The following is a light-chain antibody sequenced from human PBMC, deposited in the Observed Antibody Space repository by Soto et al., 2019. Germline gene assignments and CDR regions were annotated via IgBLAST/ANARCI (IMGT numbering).Light chain of an antibody. CDR1: SSNIGSNY. CDR2: DND. Sequence: QSVLTQPPSASAAPGQQVTISCSGSSSNIGSNYVFWYQQLPGTAPILLIYDNDKRPSGIPDRFSGSKSATSATLGISGRQTGDEADYCEATCDRSLSFVVFGGGTKLTVL. V-gene: IGLV1-51*01. J-gene: IGLJ2*01. CDR3: ATCDRSLSFVV.